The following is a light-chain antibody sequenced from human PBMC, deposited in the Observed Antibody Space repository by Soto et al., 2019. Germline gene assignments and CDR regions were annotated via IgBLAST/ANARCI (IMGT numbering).Light chain of an antibody. J-gene: IGKJ1*01. CDR2: AAS. V-gene: IGKV3-20*01. Sequence: EIVLTQSPGTLSLSPGEGVTLSCRASQVVPTKFLAWYQQKPGQAPILLIYAASRRATGIPDRFSGSGSGTDFTITISRLEPDDFSVYYCQQYDSSWTFGQGTKVEIK. CDR1: QVVPTKF. CDR3: QQYDSSWT.